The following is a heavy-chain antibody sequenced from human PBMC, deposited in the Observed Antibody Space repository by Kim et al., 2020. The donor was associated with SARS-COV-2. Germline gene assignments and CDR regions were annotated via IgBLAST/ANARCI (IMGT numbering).Heavy chain of an antibody. Sequence: SETLSLTCAVYGGSFSGYYWSWIRQPPGKGLEWIGEINHSGSTNYNPSLKSRVTISVDTSKNQFSLKLSSVTAADTAVYYCARVPIYYDSSGYYYVRARPVDQKQRSPYYFDYWGQGTLVTVSS. D-gene: IGHD3-22*01. J-gene: IGHJ4*02. CDR2: INHSGST. CDR3: ARVPIYYDSSGYYYVRARPVDQKQRSPYYFDY. CDR1: GGSFSGYY. V-gene: IGHV4-34*01.